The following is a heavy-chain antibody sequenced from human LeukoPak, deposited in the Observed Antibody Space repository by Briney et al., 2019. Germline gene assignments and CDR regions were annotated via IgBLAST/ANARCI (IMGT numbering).Heavy chain of an antibody. CDR2: IYYSGST. CDR3: ARVSSTYYYDSSGYYFDY. Sequence: PSETLSLTCTVSGGSISSYYWSWIRQPPGKGLEWIGYIYYSGSTNYNPSHKSRVTISVDTSKNQFSLKLSSVTAANTAVYYCARVSSTYYYDSSGYYFDYWGQGTLVTVSS. J-gene: IGHJ4*02. D-gene: IGHD3-22*01. CDR1: GGSISSYY. V-gene: IGHV4-59*01.